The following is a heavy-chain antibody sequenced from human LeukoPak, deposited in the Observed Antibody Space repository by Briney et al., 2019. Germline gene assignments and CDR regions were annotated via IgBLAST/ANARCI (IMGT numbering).Heavy chain of an antibody. CDR2: ISGSGGST. CDR1: GFTFSSYA. Sequence: GRSLRLSCAASGFTFSSYAMSWVRQAPGKGLEWVSAISGSGGSTYYADSVKGRFTISRDNSKNTLSLQMNSLRAEDTAVYYCAKGGGIQLWLLFDYWGQGTLVTVSS. CDR3: AKGGGIQLWLLFDY. V-gene: IGHV3-23*01. J-gene: IGHJ4*02. D-gene: IGHD5-18*01.